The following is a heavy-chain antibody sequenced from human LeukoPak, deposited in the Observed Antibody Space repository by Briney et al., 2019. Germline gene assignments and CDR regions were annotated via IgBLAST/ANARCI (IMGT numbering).Heavy chain of an antibody. V-gene: IGHV5-51*01. CDR3: ARHSGYYYGSGSYPDY. CDR2: IYPGDSDT. CDR1: GYSFTSYW. J-gene: IGHJ4*02. D-gene: IGHD3-10*01. Sequence: GESLKISCKGSGYSFTSYWIGWVRQMPGKGLEWMGIIYPGDSDTRYSPSFQGQVTISADKSISTAYLQWSSLKASDTAVYYCARHSGYYYGSGSYPDYWGQGTLVTVSS.